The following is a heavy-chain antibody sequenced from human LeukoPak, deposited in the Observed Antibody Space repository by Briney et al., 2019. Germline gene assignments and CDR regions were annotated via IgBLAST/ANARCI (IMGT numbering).Heavy chain of an antibody. CDR2: IIPIFGTA. CDR3: ATLTYDILTGYYEGYFDY. CDR1: GGTFSSYA. Sequence: ASVKVSCKASGGTFSSYAISWVRQAPGQGLEWMGGIIPIFGTANYAQKFQGRVTITADKSTSTAYMELSSLRSEDTAVYYCATLTYDILTGYYEGYFDYWGQGTLVTVSS. V-gene: IGHV1-69*06. J-gene: IGHJ4*02. D-gene: IGHD3-9*01.